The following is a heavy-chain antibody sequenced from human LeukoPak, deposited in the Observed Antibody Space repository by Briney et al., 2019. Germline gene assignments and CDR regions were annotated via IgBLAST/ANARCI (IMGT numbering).Heavy chain of an antibody. CDR3: ARDYDYGDYPGY. CDR2: ITSSSSYI. Sequence: GGSLRLSCAASGFTFSTYRMNWVRQAPGKGLEWVSSITSSSSYIYYADSVKGRFTISRDNAKNSLYLQMNSLRAEDTALYYCARDYDYGDYPGYWGQGTLVTVSS. CDR1: GFTFSTYR. J-gene: IGHJ4*02. V-gene: IGHV3-21*04. D-gene: IGHD4-17*01.